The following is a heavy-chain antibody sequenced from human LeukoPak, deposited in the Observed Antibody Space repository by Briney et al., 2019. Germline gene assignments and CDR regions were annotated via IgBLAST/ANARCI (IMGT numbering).Heavy chain of an antibody. V-gene: IGHV3-21*01. CDR1: GFTFSNSA. CDR2: IANSGDNT. J-gene: IGHJ1*01. D-gene: IGHD3-22*01. Sequence: GGSLRLSCAASGFTFSNSALNWVRQAPGKGLEWVSTIANSGDNTYYADSVKGRFTISRDNAKNSLYLQMNSLRAEDTAVYYCATYSSLNRREFQYWGQGTLLTVSS. CDR3: ATYSSLNRREFQY.